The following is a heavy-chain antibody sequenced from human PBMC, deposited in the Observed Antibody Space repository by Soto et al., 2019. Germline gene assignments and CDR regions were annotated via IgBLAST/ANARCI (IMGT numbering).Heavy chain of an antibody. Sequence: QLQLQESGPGLVKPSETPSLTCTVSGGSISSSSYYWGWIRQPPGKGLEWIGSIYYSGSTYYNPSLKSRVTISVDTSKNQFSLKLSSVTAADTAVYYCARQDIVLMVYANDYWGQGTLVTVSS. CDR1: GGSISSSSYY. J-gene: IGHJ4*02. D-gene: IGHD2-8*01. CDR2: IYYSGST. V-gene: IGHV4-39*01. CDR3: ARQDIVLMVYANDY.